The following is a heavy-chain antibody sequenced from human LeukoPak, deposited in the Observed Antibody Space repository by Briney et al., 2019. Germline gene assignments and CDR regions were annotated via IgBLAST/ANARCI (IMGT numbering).Heavy chain of an antibody. D-gene: IGHD6-6*01. CDR1: GGSINSHD. CDR3: ARGRSTLNPSMAQAERVTGWFDP. J-gene: IGHJ5*02. V-gene: IGHV4-4*07. CDR2: VYRSGGI. Sequence: SETLSLTCTVSGGSINSHDWSWIRQSAEKGLEYIGRVYRSGGINDNPSLKGRVAMSIDTSNNQFSLTLSSVTAADTAVYYCARGRSTLNPSMAQAERVTGWFDPWGQGTLVTVSS.